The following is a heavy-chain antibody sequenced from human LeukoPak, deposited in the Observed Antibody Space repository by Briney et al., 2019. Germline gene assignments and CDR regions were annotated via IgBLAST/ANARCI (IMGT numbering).Heavy chain of an antibody. CDR1: GGSISSYY. CDR2: IYTSGST. V-gene: IGHV4-4*09. D-gene: IGHD3-10*01. CDR3: ATARGRRDY. J-gene: IGHJ4*02. Sequence: PSETLSLTCTVSGGSISSYYWSWIRQPPGKGLEWIGYIYTSGSTNYNPSLKSRVTISVDTSKNQFSLKLSSVTAADTAVYYCATARGRRDYWGQGTLVTVSS.